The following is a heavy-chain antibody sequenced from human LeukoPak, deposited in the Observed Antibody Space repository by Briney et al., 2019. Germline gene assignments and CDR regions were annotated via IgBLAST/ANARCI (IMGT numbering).Heavy chain of an antibody. D-gene: IGHD6-13*01. CDR1: GYTFTSYG. Sequence: GASVKVSCKASGYTFTSYGISWVRQAPGQGLEWMGWINPNSGGTNYAQKFQGRVTMTRDTSISTAYMELSRLRSDDTAVYYCARVRSAAAGIHFDYWGQGTLVTVSS. V-gene: IGHV1-2*02. CDR2: INPNSGGT. J-gene: IGHJ4*02. CDR3: ARVRSAAAGIHFDY.